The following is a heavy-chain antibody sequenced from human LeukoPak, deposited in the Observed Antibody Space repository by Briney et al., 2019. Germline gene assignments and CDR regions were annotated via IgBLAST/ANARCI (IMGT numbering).Heavy chain of an antibody. CDR2: INHSGST. D-gene: IGHD3-22*01. Sequence: SETLSLTCAVYGGSLSGCYWSWIRQPPGKGLEWIGEINHSGSTNYNPSLKSRVTISVDTSKNQFSLKLSSVTAADTAVYYCARGVRRMVITRPFDYWGQGTLVTVSS. CDR3: ARGVRRMVITRPFDY. V-gene: IGHV4-34*01. CDR1: GGSLSGCY. J-gene: IGHJ4*02.